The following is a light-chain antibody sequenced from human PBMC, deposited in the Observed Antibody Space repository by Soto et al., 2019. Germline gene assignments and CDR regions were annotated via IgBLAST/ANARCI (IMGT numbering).Light chain of an antibody. J-gene: IGLJ2*01. CDR2: GNT. CDR3: QSYDSNLGGSGV. V-gene: IGLV1-40*01. CDR1: SSNIGTGYD. Sequence: QAVLTQSPSVSGAPGQTVTISCTGSSSNIGTGYDVHWYQQLPGTAPQLLIYGNTNRPSGVPDRFSGSKSGTSASLAITGLQAEDEADYYCQSYDSNLGGSGVFGGGTKVTVL.